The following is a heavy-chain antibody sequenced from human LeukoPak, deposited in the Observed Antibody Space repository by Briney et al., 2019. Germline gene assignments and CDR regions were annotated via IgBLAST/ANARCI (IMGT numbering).Heavy chain of an antibody. CDR2: IYYSGST. D-gene: IGHD1-26*01. CDR3: ARLNVGATTSFDY. Sequence: SETLSLTCTVSGGXISSYYWSWIRQPPGKGLEWIGYIYYSGSTNYNPSLKSRVTISVDTSKNQFSLKLSSVTAADTAVYYCARLNVGATTSFDYWGQGTLVTVSS. J-gene: IGHJ4*02. CDR1: GGXISSYY. V-gene: IGHV4-59*08.